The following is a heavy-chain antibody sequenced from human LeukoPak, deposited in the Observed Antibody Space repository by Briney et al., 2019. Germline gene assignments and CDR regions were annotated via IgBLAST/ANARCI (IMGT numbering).Heavy chain of an antibody. D-gene: IGHD5-18*01. CDR3: ARASANNYGLFDY. J-gene: IGHJ4*02. V-gene: IGHV3-74*01. CDR2: ISPDGSTT. CDR1: EFTLSGYW. Sequence: PGGSLRLSCAASEFTLSGYWMHWVRQAPGKGLVWVSRISPDGSTTNYADSVRGRFTISRDNAKNTLYLQMSSLRADDTAVYYCARASANNYGLFDYWGQGTLATVSS.